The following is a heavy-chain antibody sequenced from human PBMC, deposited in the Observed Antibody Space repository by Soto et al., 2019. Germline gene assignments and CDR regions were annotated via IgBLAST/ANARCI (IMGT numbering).Heavy chain of an antibody. CDR1: GYTFTSYA. CDR3: ARDHFKYYDILTGPDY. D-gene: IGHD3-9*01. CDR2: INAGNGNT. J-gene: IGHJ4*02. Sequence: ASVKVSCKASGYTFTSYAMHWVRQAPGQRLEWMGWINAGNGNTKYSQKFQGRVTNTRDTSASTAYMELSSLRSEDTAVYYRARDHFKYYDILTGPDYWGQGTLVTVSS. V-gene: IGHV1-3*01.